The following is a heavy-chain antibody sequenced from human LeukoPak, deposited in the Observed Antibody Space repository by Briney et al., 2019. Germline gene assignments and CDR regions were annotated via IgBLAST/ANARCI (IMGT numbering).Heavy chain of an antibody. CDR2: IYTSGST. Sequence: SETLSLTCTVSGGSISSYYWSWIRQPAGKGLEWFGRIYTSGSTNYNPSLKSRVTMSVDTSKNQFSLKLSSVTAADTAVYYCARVRPLWFGELPDYWGQGTLVTVSS. CDR1: GGSISSYY. J-gene: IGHJ4*02. CDR3: ARVRPLWFGELPDY. V-gene: IGHV4-4*07. D-gene: IGHD3-10*01.